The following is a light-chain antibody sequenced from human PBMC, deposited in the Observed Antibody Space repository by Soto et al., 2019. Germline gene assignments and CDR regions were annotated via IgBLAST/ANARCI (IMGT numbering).Light chain of an antibody. J-gene: IGKJ4*01. Sequence: EIVMTQSPATLSVSPGERATLSGRASQSVGSNLAWYQQKPGQAPRLLIYDASNRATGIPARFSGSGSGTDFTLTISSLEPEDFAVYYCQQRSNWPLTFGGGTKVEIK. V-gene: IGKV3-11*01. CDR2: DAS. CDR1: QSVGSN. CDR3: QQRSNWPLT.